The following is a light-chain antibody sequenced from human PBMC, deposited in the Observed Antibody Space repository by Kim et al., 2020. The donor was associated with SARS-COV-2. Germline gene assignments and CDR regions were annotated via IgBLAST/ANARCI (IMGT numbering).Light chain of an antibody. CDR3: QQYKSYSRT. Sequence: SASVGDRVTLPCRASQKISSWLAWYQQKPGKAPKVLISKASSLQTGVPSRFSGSGSGTEFTLTISSLQPDDFATYYCQQYKSYSRTFGQGTKLEI. V-gene: IGKV1-5*03. CDR2: KAS. J-gene: IGKJ2*01. CDR1: QKISSW.